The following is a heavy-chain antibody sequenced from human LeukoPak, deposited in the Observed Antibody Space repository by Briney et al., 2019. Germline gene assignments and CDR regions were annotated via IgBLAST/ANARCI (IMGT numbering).Heavy chain of an antibody. D-gene: IGHD2-21*01. Sequence: GGSLRLSCAVSGFKFSSYWMNWVRQVPGKGLMWVAHINTNGDSANYADSVKGRFSISRDNSKSTLYLQMNSLRAEDTAVYYCADLRLRFDYWGQGTLVTVSS. CDR3: ADLRLRFDY. CDR1: GFKFSSYW. V-gene: IGHV3-74*01. J-gene: IGHJ4*02. CDR2: INTNGDSA.